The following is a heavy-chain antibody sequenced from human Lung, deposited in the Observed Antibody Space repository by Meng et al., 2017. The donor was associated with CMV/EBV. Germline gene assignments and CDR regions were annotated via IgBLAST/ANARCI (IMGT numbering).Heavy chain of an antibody. D-gene: IGHD3-3*01. CDR3: ARIKYDFWGTNWFDP. CDR2: ISMSSSDI. CDR1: GFTFSSYS. V-gene: IGHV3-21*01. Sequence: SCAASGFTFSSYSMNWVRQAPGKGLEWVSYISMSSSDIYYADSVKGRFTISRDNAKKSLYLQMNSLRAEDTAVYYCARIKYDFWGTNWFDPWGQGTXVNGAS. J-gene: IGHJ5*02.